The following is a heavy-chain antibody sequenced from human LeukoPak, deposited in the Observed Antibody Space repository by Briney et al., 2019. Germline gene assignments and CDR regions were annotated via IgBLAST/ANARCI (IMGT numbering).Heavy chain of an antibody. CDR3: ARDETIFGVVTYYYGMDV. CDR1: GFTFSSYW. V-gene: IGHV3-7*01. Sequence: GGSLRLSCAASGFTFSSYWMSWVRQAPGKGLEWVANIKQDGSAKYHLDSVRGRFTISRDNAKKLLYLQMNSLRAEDTAVYYCARDETIFGVVTYYYGMDVWGQGTTVTVSS. J-gene: IGHJ6*02. D-gene: IGHD3-3*01. CDR2: IKQDGSAK.